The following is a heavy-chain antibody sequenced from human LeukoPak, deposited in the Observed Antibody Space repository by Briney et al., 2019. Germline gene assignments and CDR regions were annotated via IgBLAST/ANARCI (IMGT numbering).Heavy chain of an antibody. J-gene: IGHJ3*02. Sequence: PGGSLRLSCAASGFTVSSNYMSWVRQAPGKGLEWVSIIYSGGSTYYADSVKGRFTISRDNSKNTLYLQMNNLKAEDTAVYYCARERASYYYDSSPFVTFDIWGQGTMVTVSS. D-gene: IGHD3-22*01. CDR2: IYSGGST. CDR3: ARERASYYYDSSPFVTFDI. V-gene: IGHV3-53*01. CDR1: GFTVSSNY.